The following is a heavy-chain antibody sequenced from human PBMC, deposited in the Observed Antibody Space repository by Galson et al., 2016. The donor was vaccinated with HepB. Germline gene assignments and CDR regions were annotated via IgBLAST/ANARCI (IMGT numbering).Heavy chain of an antibody. D-gene: IGHD3-3*01. CDR2: IYYSGTT. CDR3: ARERSYDFWSGFPSYFDY. CDR1: GGSVSSRSYF. J-gene: IGHJ4*02. Sequence: ETLSLTCTVSGGSVSSRSYFWSWIRQPPGKGLEWIGYIYYSGTTNYNPPLKSRVIISVDTSTNQFSLKLSSVTAADTAVYYCARERSYDFWSGFPSYFDYWGQGTLVTVSS. V-gene: IGHV4-61*01.